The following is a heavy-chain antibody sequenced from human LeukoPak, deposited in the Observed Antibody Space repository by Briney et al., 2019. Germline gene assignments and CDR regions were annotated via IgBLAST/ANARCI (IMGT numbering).Heavy chain of an antibody. D-gene: IGHD1-1*01. V-gene: IGHV1-2*06. CDR3: ARDDGLERAFDY. Sequence: ASVKVSCKASGYTFTGYYMHWVRQAPGQGLEWMGRINPTSGGTDYAQKFQGRVTMTRDTSMNTAYMELSRLKSDDTAVYYCARDDGLERAFDYWGQGTLVTVSS. CDR2: INPTSGGT. J-gene: IGHJ4*02. CDR1: GYTFTGYY.